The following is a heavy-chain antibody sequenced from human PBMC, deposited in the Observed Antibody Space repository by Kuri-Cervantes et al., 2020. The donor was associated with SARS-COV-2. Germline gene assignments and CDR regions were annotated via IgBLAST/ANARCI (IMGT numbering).Heavy chain of an antibody. CDR3: ARGRDKRYCSGNYYYYGMDV. Sequence: SETLSLTCAVYGGSFSGYYWSWIRQPPGKGLEWIGEINHSGSTNYNPSLKSRVTISGDTSKNQFSLKLSSVTAADTAVYYCARGRDKRYCSGNYYYYGMDVWGQGTTVTVSS. CDR2: INHSGST. CDR1: GGSFSGYY. J-gene: IGHJ6*02. V-gene: IGHV4-34*01. D-gene: IGHD6-19*01.